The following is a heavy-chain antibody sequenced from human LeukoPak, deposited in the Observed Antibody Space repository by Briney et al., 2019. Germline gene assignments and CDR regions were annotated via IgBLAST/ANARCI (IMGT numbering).Heavy chain of an antibody. CDR1: GGSISSYY. V-gene: IGHV4-59*01. J-gene: IGHJ6*03. CDR2: IYYSGST. Sequence: PSETLSLTCSVSGGSISSYYWSWIRQPPGKGLEWIGYIYYSGSTNYNPSLKSRVTISVDTSKNQFSLKLSSVTAADTAVYYCARAVSWTDYYYYMDVWGKGTTVTVSS. D-gene: IGHD6-13*01. CDR3: ARAVSWTDYYYYMDV.